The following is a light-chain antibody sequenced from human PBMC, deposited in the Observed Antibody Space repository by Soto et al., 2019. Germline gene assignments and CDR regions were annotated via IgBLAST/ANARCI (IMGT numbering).Light chain of an antibody. J-gene: IGKJ1*01. CDR1: QSLSSSQ. Sequence: EIVLTQSPGTLSLSPGERAPLSCRASQSLSSSQLAWYQQKPGQAPRLLIHDASSRATGISDRFTGSGSGTDFTLTITTLEPEDFAVYYCQQYGSSPRTFGLGTKVDIK. V-gene: IGKV3-20*01. CDR3: QQYGSSPRT. CDR2: DAS.